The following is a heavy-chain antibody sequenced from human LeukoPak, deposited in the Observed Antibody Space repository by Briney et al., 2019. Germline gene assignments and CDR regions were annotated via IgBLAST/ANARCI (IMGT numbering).Heavy chain of an antibody. D-gene: IGHD3-10*01. V-gene: IGHV3-64*01. CDR1: GFTLSSYA. Sequence: GGSLRLSCAASGFTLSSYAMHWVRQAPGKGLEYVSAISSNGGSTYYANSVKGRFTISRDNSKNTLYLQMGSLRAEDMAVYYCARVQYGSGSYVFDYWGQGTLVTVSS. CDR3: ARVQYGSGSYVFDY. CDR2: ISSNGGST. J-gene: IGHJ4*02.